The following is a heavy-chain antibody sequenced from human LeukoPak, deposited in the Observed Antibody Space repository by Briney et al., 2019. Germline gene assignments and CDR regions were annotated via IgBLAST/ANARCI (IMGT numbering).Heavy chain of an antibody. CDR2: IYTSGST. V-gene: IGHV4-4*07. D-gene: IGHD6-6*01. J-gene: IGHJ6*02. CDR3: ARAEYSSSPYYYGMDV. CDR1: AGSISSYC. Sequence: PSETLSLTRTVSAGSISSYCWSWIRQPAGNGLEWIGRIYTSGSTNYNPSLKSRVTMSVDTSKNQFSLKLSSVTAADTAVYYCARAEYSSSPYYYGMDVWGQGTTVTVSS.